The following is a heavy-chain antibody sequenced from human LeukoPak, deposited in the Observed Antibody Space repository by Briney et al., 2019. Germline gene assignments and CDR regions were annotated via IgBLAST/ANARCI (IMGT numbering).Heavy chain of an antibody. CDR2: INHSGST. CDR1: GGSFSGYY. D-gene: IGHD3-10*01. CDR3: ARSLSPNYYGSGSYDY. Sequence: TSETLSLTCAVYGGSFSGYYWSWIRQPPGKGLEWIGEINHSGSTNYNPSLKSRVTISVDTSKNQFFLKLSSVTAADTAVYYCARSLSPNYYGSGSYDYWGQGTLVTVSS. J-gene: IGHJ4*02. V-gene: IGHV4-34*01.